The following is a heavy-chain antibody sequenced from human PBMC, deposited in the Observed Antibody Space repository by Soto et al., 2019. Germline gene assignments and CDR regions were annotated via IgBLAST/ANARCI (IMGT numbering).Heavy chain of an antibody. CDR1: GFTFSDYY. J-gene: IGHJ5*02. Sequence: QVQLVESGGGLVKPGGSLRLSCAASGFTFSDYYMSWIRQAPGKGLEWVSYISSSSSYTNYADSVKGRFTISRDNAKNSLYLQMNSLGAEDTAVYYCARGPTIFGVVIQNWFDPWGQGTLVTVSS. V-gene: IGHV3-11*06. CDR3: ARGPTIFGVVIQNWFDP. CDR2: ISSSSSYT. D-gene: IGHD3-3*01.